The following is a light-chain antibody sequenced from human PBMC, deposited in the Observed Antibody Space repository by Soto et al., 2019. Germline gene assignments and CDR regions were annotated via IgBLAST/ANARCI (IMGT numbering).Light chain of an antibody. CDR2: AAS. J-gene: IGKJ1*01. CDR1: QSISSY. V-gene: IGKV1-39*01. Sequence: DIQMTQSPSSLSASVGDRVTITCRASQSISSYLNWYQQKPGKAPKLLIYAASSLQSGVPSRLSGSGSGTDFTLTISSLQTEEFATYYCQQSYSTPWTFGQGTKVDIK. CDR3: QQSYSTPWT.